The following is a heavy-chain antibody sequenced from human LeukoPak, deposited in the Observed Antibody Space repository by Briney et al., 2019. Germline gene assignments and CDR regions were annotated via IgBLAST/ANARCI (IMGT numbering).Heavy chain of an antibody. V-gene: IGHV1-2*02. CDR1: GYTFTGYY. J-gene: IGHJ3*02. CDR2: INPNSGGT. Sequence: GASVTVSCTSSGYTFTGYYMHWVRQAPGQGLEWMGLINPNSGGTNYAQKFQGRGTMTRDTSISTAYLELSRLRSDDTAVYYCAREGRDCSGRSCYSGVAAFDIRGQGTMVTVSS. CDR3: AREGRDCSGRSCYSGVAAFDI. D-gene: IGHD2-15*01.